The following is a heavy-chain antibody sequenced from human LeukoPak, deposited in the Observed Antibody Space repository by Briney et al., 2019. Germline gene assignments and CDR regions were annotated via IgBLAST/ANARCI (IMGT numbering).Heavy chain of an antibody. J-gene: IGHJ6*02. V-gene: IGHV3-30-3*01. CDR3: ARDQYYYDSSGYYHYYYYYGMDV. D-gene: IGHD3-22*01. Sequence: PGGSLRLSCAASGFTFSSYAIHWVRQAPGKGLEWVAVISYDGSNKYYADSVKGRFTISRDNSKNTLYLQMNSLRAEDTAVYYCARDQYYYDSSGYYHYYYYYGMDVWGQGTTVTVSS. CDR1: GFTFSSYA. CDR2: ISYDGSNK.